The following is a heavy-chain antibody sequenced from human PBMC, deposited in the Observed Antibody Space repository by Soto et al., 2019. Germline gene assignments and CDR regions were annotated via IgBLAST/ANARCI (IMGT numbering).Heavy chain of an antibody. CDR2: INPNSGGT. J-gene: IGHJ4*02. Sequence: ASVKVSCKASGYTFTGYYMHWVRQAPGQGLEWMGWINPNSGGTNYAQKFQGRVTMTRDTSISTAYMELSRLRSDDTAVYYCARVAPIDYDILTVPFHYWGQGTLVTVSS. V-gene: IGHV1-2*02. CDR1: GYTFTGYY. CDR3: ARVAPIDYDILTVPFHY. D-gene: IGHD3-9*01.